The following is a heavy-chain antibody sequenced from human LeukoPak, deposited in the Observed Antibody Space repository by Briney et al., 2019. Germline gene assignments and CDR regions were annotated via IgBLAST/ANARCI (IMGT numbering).Heavy chain of an antibody. V-gene: IGHV4-59*01. J-gene: IGHJ5*02. Sequence: PSETLSLTCTVSGGSISSYYWSWIRQPPGKGLEWIGYIYYSGSTNYNPSLKSRVTISVDTSKNQFSLKLSSVTAADTAVYYCARGTQQYDFWSGGNWFDPWGQGTLVTVSS. CDR2: IYYSGST. CDR1: GGSISSYY. CDR3: ARGTQQYDFWSGGNWFDP. D-gene: IGHD3-3*01.